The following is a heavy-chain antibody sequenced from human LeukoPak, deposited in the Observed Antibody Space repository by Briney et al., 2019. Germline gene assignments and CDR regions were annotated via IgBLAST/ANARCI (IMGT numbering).Heavy chain of an antibody. J-gene: IGHJ5*02. CDR1: GFTFSSYA. CDR2: ISYDGSNK. Sequence: AGGSLRLSCAASGFTFSSYAMHWVRQAPGKGLEWVAVISYDGSNKYYADSVKGRFTISRDNSKNTLYLQMNSLRAEDTAVYYCARKLGYCSGGSCYTPYNWFDPWGQGTLVTVSS. D-gene: IGHD2-15*01. V-gene: IGHV3-30*04. CDR3: ARKLGYCSGGSCYTPYNWFDP.